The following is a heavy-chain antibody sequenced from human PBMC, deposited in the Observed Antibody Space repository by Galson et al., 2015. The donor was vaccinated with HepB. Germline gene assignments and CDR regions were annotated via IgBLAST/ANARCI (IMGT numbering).Heavy chain of an antibody. CDR3: AKVRGSQYNKGNWFDP. CDR2: ISGSGTNT. V-gene: IGHV3-23*01. D-gene: IGHD3-10*01. J-gene: IGHJ5*02. Sequence: SLRLSCAASGFQFSTYAMTWVRQAPGKGLEWVSSISGSGTNTYYADSVKGRFTISRGNSENTLYLQMNSLRAEDTAVYFCAKVRGSQYNKGNWFDPWGQGTLVTVSS. CDR1: GFQFSTYA.